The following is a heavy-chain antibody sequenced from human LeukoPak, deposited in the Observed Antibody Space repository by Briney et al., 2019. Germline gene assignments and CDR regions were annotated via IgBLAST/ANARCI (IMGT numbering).Heavy chain of an antibody. CDR2: IYTSGST. J-gene: IGHJ6*03. V-gene: IGHV4-4*07. D-gene: IGHD3-16*02. CDR3: ARVGYDYVWGSYRPPYYMDV. Sequence: SETLSLTCIVSGGSISSYYWSWIRQPAGKGLEWIGRIYTSGSTNYNPSLKSRVTMSVDTSKNQFSLKLSSVTAADTAVYYCARVGYDYVWGSYRPPYYMDVWGKGTTVTVSS. CDR1: GGSISSYY.